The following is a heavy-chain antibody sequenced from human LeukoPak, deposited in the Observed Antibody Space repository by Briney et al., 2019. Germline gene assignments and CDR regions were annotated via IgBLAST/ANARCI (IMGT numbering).Heavy chain of an antibody. D-gene: IGHD5-12*01. Sequence: ASVKVSCKASGYTFTSYYMHWVRQAPGQGLEWMGWMNPNSGNTGYAQKFQGRVTMTRNTSISTAYMELSSLRSEDTAVYYCARGLGDIVATIKTSSWGQGTLVTVSS. J-gene: IGHJ4*02. CDR2: MNPNSGNT. CDR3: ARGLGDIVATIKTSS. CDR1: GYTFTSYY. V-gene: IGHV1-8*02.